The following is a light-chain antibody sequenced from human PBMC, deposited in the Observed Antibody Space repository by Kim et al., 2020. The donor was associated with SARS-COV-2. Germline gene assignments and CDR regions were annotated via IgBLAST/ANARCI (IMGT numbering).Light chain of an antibody. Sequence: AWGETVRITRQGDSLRSDYATWYQQRPGQAPALVIYGKNYRPSGIPDRISGSSSGDTSSLTITGAQAEDEADYYCSSRDSSGHHVIFGGGTQLTVL. CDR1: SLRSDY. V-gene: IGLV3-19*01. CDR2: GKN. J-gene: IGLJ2*01. CDR3: SSRDSSGHHVI.